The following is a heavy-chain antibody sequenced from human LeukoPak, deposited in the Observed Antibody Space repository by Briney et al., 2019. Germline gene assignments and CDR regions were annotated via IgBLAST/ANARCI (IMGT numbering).Heavy chain of an antibody. CDR3: ARGYYGSGNDI. CDR2: IYSGGST. V-gene: IGHV3-53*01. CDR1: GFTFSSYS. D-gene: IGHD3-10*01. Sequence: GGSLRLSCAASGFTFSSYSMNWVRQAPGKGLEWVSVIYSGGSTYYADSVKGRFTISRDNSKNTLYLQMNSLRAEDTAVYYCARGYYGSGNDIWGQGTMVTVSS. J-gene: IGHJ3*01.